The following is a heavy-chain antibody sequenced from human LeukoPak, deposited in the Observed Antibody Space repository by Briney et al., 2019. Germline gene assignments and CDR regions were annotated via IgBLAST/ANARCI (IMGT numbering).Heavy chain of an antibody. CDR2: IYYSGST. Sequence: SETLSLTCTVSGGSISSSSYSWGWIRQPPGKGLEWIGSIYYSGSTYYNPSLKSRVTISVDTSKNQFSLKLSSVTAADTAVYYCARGFHDILTREFEYYFDYWGQGTLVTVSS. D-gene: IGHD3-9*01. V-gene: IGHV4-39*01. CDR1: GGSISSSSYS. CDR3: ARGFHDILTREFEYYFDY. J-gene: IGHJ4*02.